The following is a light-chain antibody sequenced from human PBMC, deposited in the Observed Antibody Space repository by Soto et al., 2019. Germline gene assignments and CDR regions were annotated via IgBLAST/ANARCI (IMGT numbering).Light chain of an antibody. Sequence: QSALTQPASLSGSPGQSITISCTGTSSDVGGYNYVSWYQQHPGKAPKLMIYDVSNRPSGVSNRFSGSKSGNTASLTISGLQAEDEADYYCSSYTSSRTLDVVFGGGTKVTVL. CDR2: DVS. CDR1: SSDVGGYNY. V-gene: IGLV2-14*01. J-gene: IGLJ2*01. CDR3: SSYTSSRTLDVV.